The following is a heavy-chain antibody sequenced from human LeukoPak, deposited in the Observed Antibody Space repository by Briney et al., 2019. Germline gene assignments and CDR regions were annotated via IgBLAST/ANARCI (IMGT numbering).Heavy chain of an antibody. CDR3: AAEDSGALVY. Sequence: SETLSVTCSVSGGSLRTSYNWGWIRQPPGKGLEWIGSIYYSGETYYNPSLKSRLTISVDTPKKQFSLELGSVTAADTAVIYCAAEDSGALVYWGQGILVTVSS. CDR2: IYYSGET. CDR1: GGSLRTSYN. J-gene: IGHJ4*02. V-gene: IGHV4-39*01. D-gene: IGHD1-26*01.